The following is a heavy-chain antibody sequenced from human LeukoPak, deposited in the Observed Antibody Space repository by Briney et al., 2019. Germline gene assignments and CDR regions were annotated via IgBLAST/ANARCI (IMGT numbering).Heavy chain of an antibody. D-gene: IGHD3-22*01. CDR1: GGSISSSSYY. CDR3: ARLGSGNNYDEGA. CDR2: IYYSGST. Sequence: PSETLSPTCTVSGGSISSSSYYWGWIRQPPGKGLEGIGSIYYSGSTYYNPSLKSRVTISVDTSKNQFSLKLSSVTAADTAVYYCARLGSGNNYDEGAWGQGTLVTVSS. V-gene: IGHV4-39*01. J-gene: IGHJ4*02.